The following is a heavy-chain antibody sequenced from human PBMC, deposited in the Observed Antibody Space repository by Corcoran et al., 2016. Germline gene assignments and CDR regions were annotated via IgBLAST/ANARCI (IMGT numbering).Heavy chain of an antibody. V-gene: IGHV1-69*01. CDR1: GGTFSSYA. Sequence: QVQLVQSGAEVKKPGSSVKVSCKASGGTFSSYAISWVRQAPGQGLEWMGGIIPIFGTANYAQKFQGRVTITADESTSTAYMELSSLSSEDTAVQYCSRRFGPGRGYYYGMDGWGQGTTVTVSS. D-gene: IGHD3-10*01. CDR3: SRRFGPGRGYYYGMDG. J-gene: IGHJ6*02. CDR2: IIPIFGTA.